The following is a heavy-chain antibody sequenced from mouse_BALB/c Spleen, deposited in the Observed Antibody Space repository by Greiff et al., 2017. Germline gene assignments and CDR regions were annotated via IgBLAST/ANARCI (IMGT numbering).Heavy chain of an antibody. CDR2: ISYSGST. D-gene: IGHD2-12*01. J-gene: IGHJ1*01. CDR1: GDSITSGY. V-gene: IGHV3-8*02. Sequence: EVQLQQSGPSLVKPSQTLSLTCSVTGDSITSGYWNWIRKFPGNKLEYMGYISYSGSTYYNPSLKSRISITRDTSKNQYYLQLNSVTTEDTATYYCARYVTRDWYFDVWGAGTTVTVSS. CDR3: ARYVTRDWYFDV.